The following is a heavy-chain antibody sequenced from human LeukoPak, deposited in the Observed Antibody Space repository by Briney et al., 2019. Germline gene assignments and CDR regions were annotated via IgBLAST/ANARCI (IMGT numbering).Heavy chain of an antibody. CDR3: ARGYSSGLHFDY. J-gene: IGHJ4*02. Sequence: GGSLRLSCAASGFTFSSYAMHWVRQAPGKGLEWVAAISYDGSNKYYADSVKGRFTISRDNSKNTLYLQMNSLRAEDTAVYYCARGYSSGLHFDYWGQGTLVTVSS. D-gene: IGHD6-19*01. V-gene: IGHV3-30-3*01. CDR2: ISYDGSNK. CDR1: GFTFSSYA.